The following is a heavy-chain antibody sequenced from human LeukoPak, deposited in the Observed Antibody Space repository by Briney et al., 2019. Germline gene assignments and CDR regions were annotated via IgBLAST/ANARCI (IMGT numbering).Heavy chain of an antibody. CDR3: ARAIASYGDSAY. Sequence: AGGSLRLSCAASGFKFSSFSMGWVRQAPGKGLEWLSYITSTSSATYYADSLQGRFTISRDNAKNSLYLQINSLRADDTAVYYCARAIASYGDSAYWGQGTLVTVSP. V-gene: IGHV3-48*04. CDR2: ITSTSSAT. J-gene: IGHJ4*02. D-gene: IGHD5-18*01. CDR1: GFKFSSFS.